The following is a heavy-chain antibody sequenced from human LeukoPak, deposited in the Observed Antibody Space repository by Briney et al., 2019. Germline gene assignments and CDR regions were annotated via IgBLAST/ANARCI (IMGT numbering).Heavy chain of an antibody. CDR2: IYDSGST. D-gene: IGHD6-13*01. CDR1: GGSIRSSYYY. J-gene: IGHJ5*02. CDR3: ARPGGSSSNPFDP. Sequence: SETLSLTCTVSGGSIRSSYYYWGWIRQPPGKGLEWIGSIYDSGSTYYNPSLKSRVTISVDTSKNQFSLKLSSVTAADTAVYYCARPGGSSSNPFDPWGQGTLVTVSS. V-gene: IGHV4-39*01.